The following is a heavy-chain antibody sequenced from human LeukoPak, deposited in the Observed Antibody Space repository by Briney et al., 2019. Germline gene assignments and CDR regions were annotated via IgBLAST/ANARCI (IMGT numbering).Heavy chain of an antibody. V-gene: IGHV4-30-2*01. CDR1: SSGXYS. CDR2: IYHSGST. D-gene: IGHD3-22*01. J-gene: IGHJ4*02. Sequence: SSGXYSWSWIRXPPGKGLEWIGYIYHSGSTYYNPSLKSRVTISVDRSKNQFSLKLSSVTAADTAVYYCARSYYYDSSGYWEDWGQGTLVTVSS. CDR3: ARSYYYDSSGYWED.